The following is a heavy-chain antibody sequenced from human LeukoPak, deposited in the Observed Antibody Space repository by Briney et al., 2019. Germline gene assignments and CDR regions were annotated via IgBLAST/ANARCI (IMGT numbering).Heavy chain of an antibody. V-gene: IGHV1-69*13. CDR1: GGTFSSYA. D-gene: IGHD1-7*01. Sequence: SVKVSCKASGGTFSSYAISWVRRAPGQGLEWMGGIIPIFGTANYAQKFQGRVTVTADESTSTAYMELSSLRSEDTAVYYCARNWNYLDYYYYMDVWDKGTTVTVSS. CDR2: IIPIFGTA. J-gene: IGHJ6*03. CDR3: ARNWNYLDYYYYMDV.